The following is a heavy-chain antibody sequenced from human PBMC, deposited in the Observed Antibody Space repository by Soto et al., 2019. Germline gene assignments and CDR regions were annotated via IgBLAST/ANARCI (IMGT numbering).Heavy chain of an antibody. D-gene: IGHD3-9*01. CDR2: IKSKTDGGTT. V-gene: IGHV3-15*01. CDR1: GFTFSNAW. J-gene: IGHJ4*02. CDR3: TTDQHTYYDTTFDY. Sequence: GGSLRLSCAASGFTFSNAWMSWVRQAPGKGLEWVGRIKSKTDGGTTDYAAPVKGRFTISRDDSKNTLYLQMNSLKTEDTAVYYCTTDQHTYYDTTFDYWGQGTLVTVSS.